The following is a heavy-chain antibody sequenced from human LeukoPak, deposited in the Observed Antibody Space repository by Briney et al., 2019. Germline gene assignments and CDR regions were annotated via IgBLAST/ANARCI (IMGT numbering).Heavy chain of an antibody. J-gene: IGHJ4*02. V-gene: IGHV1-69*05. CDR3: ARTPPKGDIDY. Sequence: SVKVSCKASGGTFSSYAISWVRQAPGQGLEWMGGIIPIFGTANYAQKFQGRVSMTRATSITTAYLELSSLTFEDTAVYYCARTPPKGDIDYWGQGTLVTVSS. CDR2: IIPIFGTA. CDR1: GGTFSSYA. D-gene: IGHD2-21*02.